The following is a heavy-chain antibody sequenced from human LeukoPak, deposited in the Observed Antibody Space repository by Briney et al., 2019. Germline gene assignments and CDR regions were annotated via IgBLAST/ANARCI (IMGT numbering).Heavy chain of an antibody. Sequence: PGGSLRLSCAASGFTFTSYGMHWVRQAPGKGLEWVAVVWFDGTKKYYADSVKGRFTISRDNSKNTLYLEMNSLRAEDTAVYYCARGWSIGYPLTKVPGFDPWGQGTLVTVSS. J-gene: IGHJ5*02. D-gene: IGHD4/OR15-4a*01. CDR2: VWFDGTKK. V-gene: IGHV3-33*01. CDR1: GFTFTSYG. CDR3: ARGWSIGYPLTKVPGFDP.